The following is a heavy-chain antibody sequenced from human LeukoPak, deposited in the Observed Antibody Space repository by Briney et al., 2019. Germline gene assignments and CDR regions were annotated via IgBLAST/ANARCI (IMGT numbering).Heavy chain of an antibody. CDR3: ARGDIVVVPAAPAGHFDY. Sequence: ASVKVSCKASGYTFTSYAMHWVRQAPGQRLEWMGWINAGNGNTKYSRKFQGRVTITRDTSASTAYMELSSLRSEDTAVYYCARGDIVVVPAAPAGHFDYWGQGTLVTVSS. CDR2: INAGNGNT. V-gene: IGHV1-3*01. D-gene: IGHD2-2*01. J-gene: IGHJ4*02. CDR1: GYTFTSYA.